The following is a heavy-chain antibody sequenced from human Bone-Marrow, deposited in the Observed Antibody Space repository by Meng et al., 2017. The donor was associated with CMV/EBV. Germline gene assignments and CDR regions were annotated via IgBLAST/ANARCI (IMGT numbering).Heavy chain of an antibody. CDR1: GGSISSSSYY. CDR2: IYYSGST. J-gene: IGHJ6*02. V-gene: IGHV4-39*07. Sequence: SETLSLTCTVSGGSISSSSYYWGWIRQPPGKGLEWIGSIYYSGSTYYNPSLKSRVTISVDTSKNQFSLRLSSVTAADTAVYYCARGGCSITSSYPYYDIDVWGQGTTVTVSS. D-gene: IGHD2-2*01. CDR3: ARGGCSITSSYPYYDIDV.